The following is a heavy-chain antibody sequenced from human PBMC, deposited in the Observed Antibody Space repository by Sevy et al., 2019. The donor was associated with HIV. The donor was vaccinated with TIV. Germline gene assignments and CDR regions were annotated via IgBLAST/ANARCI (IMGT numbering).Heavy chain of an antibody. J-gene: IGHJ4*02. CDR2: IWYDGSNK. V-gene: IGHV3-33*01. CDR3: ARDGGRGYSYETQPIDY. Sequence: GGSLRLSCAASGFTFSSYGMHWVRQAPGKGLEWVAVIWYDGSNKYYTDSVKGRFTISRDNSKNTLYLQMNSLRAEDTDGYYCARDGGRGYSYETQPIDYWGQGTLVTVSS. D-gene: IGHD5-18*01. CDR1: GFTFSSYG.